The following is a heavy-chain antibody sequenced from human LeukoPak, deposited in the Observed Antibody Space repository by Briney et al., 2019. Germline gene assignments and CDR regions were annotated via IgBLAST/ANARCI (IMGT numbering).Heavy chain of an antibody. CDR1: GFTFSSYA. V-gene: IGHV3-23*01. CDR3: ANTPFSDYYYYMDV. J-gene: IGHJ6*03. Sequence: GGSLRLSCAASGFTFSSYAMTWVRQAPGKGLEWVSAISGSGGTTYFADSVKGRFTISRDNSKNTLYLQMSSLRAENTAVYYCANTPFSDYYYYMDVWGKGTTVTVSS. CDR2: ISGSGGTT.